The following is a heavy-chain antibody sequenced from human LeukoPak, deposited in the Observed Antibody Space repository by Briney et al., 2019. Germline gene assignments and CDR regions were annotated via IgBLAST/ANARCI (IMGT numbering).Heavy chain of an antibody. CDR2: ISTSSSYI. J-gene: IGHJ3*02. CDR1: GFTFSSYS. Sequence: GGSLRLSCAASGFTFSSYSMNWVRLAPGKGLEWVSSISTSSSYIYYADSVKGRFTISRDNARNSLYLQMNSLRAEDTAVYYCARGASVVAGNDNAFDIWGQGTMVTVSS. D-gene: IGHD6-19*01. V-gene: IGHV3-21*01. CDR3: ARGASVVAGNDNAFDI.